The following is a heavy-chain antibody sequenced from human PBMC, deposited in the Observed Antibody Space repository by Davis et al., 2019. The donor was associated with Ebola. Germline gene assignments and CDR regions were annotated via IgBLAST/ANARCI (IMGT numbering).Heavy chain of an antibody. Sequence: GESLKISCAASGFTFSGYWMHWVRQAPGKGLVWVSRINSDGSSTSYADSVKGRFTISRDNAKNTLYLQMNSLRAEDTAVYYCARVRSGSYWRYFDYWGQGTLVTVSS. CDR1: GFTFSGYW. J-gene: IGHJ4*02. V-gene: IGHV3-74*01. CDR2: INSDGSST. CDR3: ARVRSGSYWRYFDY. D-gene: IGHD1-26*01.